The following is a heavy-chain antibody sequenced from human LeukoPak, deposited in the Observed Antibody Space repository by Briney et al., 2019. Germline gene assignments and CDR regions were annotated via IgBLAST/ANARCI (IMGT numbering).Heavy chain of an antibody. D-gene: IGHD6-13*01. CDR3: ATLLYSSLSMGAEYFQH. Sequence: VASVKVSCKASGGTFSSYAISWVRQAPGQGLEWMGGIIPIFGTANYAQKFQGRVTMTRNTSISTAYMELSSLRSEDTAVYYCATLLYSSLSMGAEYFQHWGQGTLVTVSS. CDR1: GGTFSSYA. J-gene: IGHJ1*01. CDR2: IIPIFGTA. V-gene: IGHV1-69*05.